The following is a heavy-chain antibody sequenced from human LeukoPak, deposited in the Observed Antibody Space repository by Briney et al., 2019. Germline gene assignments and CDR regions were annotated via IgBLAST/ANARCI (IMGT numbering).Heavy chain of an antibody. Sequence: GASVKVSCKASSYSFNRYGISWVRQAPGQGLEWMGWISGYNGNTNYAQKFLGRVSMTADTSTSTAYMELRSLTSDDTAVYYCASSGVPAGYDSSGYYYVGLVDYWGQGTLVTVSS. D-gene: IGHD3-22*01. CDR3: ASSGVPAGYDSSGYYYVGLVDY. CDR2: ISGYNGNT. CDR1: SYSFNRYG. V-gene: IGHV1-18*01. J-gene: IGHJ4*02.